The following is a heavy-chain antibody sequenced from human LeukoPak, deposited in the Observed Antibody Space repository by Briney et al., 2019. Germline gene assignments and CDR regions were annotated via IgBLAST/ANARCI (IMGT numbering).Heavy chain of an antibody. CDR2: ISAYNGNT. CDR1: GYTFTSYG. Sequence: GASVKVSCKASGYTFTSYGISWVRQAPGQGLEWMGWISAYNGNTNYAQRLQGRVTMTTDTSTSTAYMELRSLRSDDTAVYYCARGGEFLRFLEWLSPYDYWGQGTLVTDSS. D-gene: IGHD3-3*01. J-gene: IGHJ4*02. V-gene: IGHV1-18*01. CDR3: ARGGEFLRFLEWLSPYDY.